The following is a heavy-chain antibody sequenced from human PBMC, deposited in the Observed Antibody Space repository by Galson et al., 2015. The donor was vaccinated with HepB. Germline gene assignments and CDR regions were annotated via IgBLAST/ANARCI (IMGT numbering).Heavy chain of an antibody. CDR3: ARGGGAVAGIFSGYYYYGMDV. V-gene: IGHV1-69*13. D-gene: IGHD6-19*01. CDR2: IIPIFGTA. CDR1: GGTFSSYA. J-gene: IGHJ6*02. Sequence: SVKVSCKASGGTFSSYAISWVRQAPGQGLEWMGGIIPIFGTANYAQKFQGRVTITADESTSTAYMELSSLRSEDTAVYYCARGGGAVAGIFSGYYYYGMDVWGQGTTVTVSS.